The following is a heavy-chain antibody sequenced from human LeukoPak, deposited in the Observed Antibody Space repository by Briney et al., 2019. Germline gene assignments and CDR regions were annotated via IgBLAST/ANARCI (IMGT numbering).Heavy chain of an antibody. CDR2: IYDRGTT. V-gene: IGHV4-59*12. CDR3: ARSLSSGYYYVEYFDY. D-gene: IGHD3-22*01. Sequence: PSETLSLTCTVPGGSISHYYWSWIRQPPGKGLEWIGYIYDRGTTTYNPSLKSRVTMSVDTSKNQFSLKLSSVTAADTAVYYCARSLSSGYYYVEYFDYWGQGTLVTVSS. CDR1: GGSISHYY. J-gene: IGHJ4*02.